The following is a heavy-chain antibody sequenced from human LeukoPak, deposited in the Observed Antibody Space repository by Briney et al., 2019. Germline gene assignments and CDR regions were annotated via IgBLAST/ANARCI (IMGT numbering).Heavy chain of an antibody. D-gene: IGHD4-17*01. Sequence: SETLSLTRTVSGGSISSYYWSWIRQPPGKGLEWIGYIYYSGSTNYNPSLKSRVTISVDTSKNQFSLKLSSVTAADTAVYYCARDNNGDYSLGVYYMDVWGKGTTVTVSS. CDR1: GGSISSYY. CDR2: IYYSGST. J-gene: IGHJ6*03. V-gene: IGHV4-59*01. CDR3: ARDNNGDYSLGVYYMDV.